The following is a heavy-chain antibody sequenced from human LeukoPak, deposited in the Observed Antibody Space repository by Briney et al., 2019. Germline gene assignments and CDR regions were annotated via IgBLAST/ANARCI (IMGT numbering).Heavy chain of an antibody. J-gene: IGHJ6*04. CDR2: IYHSGST. CDR1: DYSITSDYY. Sequence: PSETLSLTCAVSDYSITSDYYWGWIRQPPGKGLEWIGSIYHSGSTYYNPSLKSRVTISVDTSKNQFSLKLSSVTAADTAVYYCARGGAAAGSGMDVWGKGTTVTVSS. D-gene: IGHD6-13*01. V-gene: IGHV4-38-2*01. CDR3: ARGGAAAGSGMDV.